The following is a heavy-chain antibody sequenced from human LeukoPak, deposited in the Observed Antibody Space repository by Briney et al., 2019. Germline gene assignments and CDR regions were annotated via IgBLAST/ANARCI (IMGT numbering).Heavy chain of an antibody. CDR2: THPKGTT. D-gene: IGHD2/OR15-2a*01. CDR1: DFSISSGYY. Sequence: SETLSLTCNVSDFSISSGYYWAWIRQSPGKGLEWIGSTHPKGTTYYKPSLKSRLTISVDTSKNLLSLKLNSVTATDTAVYFCARGIYGAQDSWGQGALVTVSS. V-gene: IGHV4-38-2*02. CDR3: ARGIYGAQDS. J-gene: IGHJ4*02.